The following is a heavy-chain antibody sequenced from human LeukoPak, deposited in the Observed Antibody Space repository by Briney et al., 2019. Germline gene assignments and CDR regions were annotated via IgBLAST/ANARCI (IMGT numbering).Heavy chain of an antibody. J-gene: IGHJ4*02. CDR1: GFTFSRYW. CDR3: ARIGYSSSCTDY. V-gene: IGHV3-7*01. D-gene: IGHD6-6*01. Sequence: PGGSLRLSCAASGFTFSRYWMSWVRQAPGKGLEWVANINQDGSEKLYVDSMKGRFTISRDNAKNSLSLQMNSLRAEDTAVYYCARIGYSSSCTDYWGQGTLVTVSS. CDR2: INQDGSEK.